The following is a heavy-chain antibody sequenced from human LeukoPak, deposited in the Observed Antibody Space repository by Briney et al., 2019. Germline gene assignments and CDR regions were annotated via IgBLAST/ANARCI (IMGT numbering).Heavy chain of an antibody. V-gene: IGHV3-30-3*01. J-gene: IGHJ4*02. D-gene: IGHD6-6*01. CDR1: GFTFSSYA. CDR3: ARFEYDSSSGPHSY. Sequence: GGSLRLSCAASGFTFSSYAMHWVRQAPGKGLEWGAVISYDGSNKYYADSVKGRFTISRDNAKNSLYLQMNSLRDEDAALYYCARFEYDSSSGPHSYWGQGTLVTVPS. CDR2: ISYDGSNK.